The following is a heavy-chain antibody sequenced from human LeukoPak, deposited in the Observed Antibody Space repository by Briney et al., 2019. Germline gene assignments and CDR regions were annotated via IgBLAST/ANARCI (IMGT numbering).Heavy chain of an antibody. CDR3: ATESPYYVSSGYYSGHFDY. D-gene: IGHD3-22*01. J-gene: IGHJ4*02. CDR1: GGTFSSYA. Sequence: SVKVSCKASGGTFSSYAISWVRQAPGQGLEWMGGIIPIFGTANYAQKFQGRVTITADESTSTADMQLSSLRSDDTAVYYRATESPYYVSSGYYSGHFDYWGQGTLVTVSP. CDR2: IIPIFGTA. V-gene: IGHV1-69*01.